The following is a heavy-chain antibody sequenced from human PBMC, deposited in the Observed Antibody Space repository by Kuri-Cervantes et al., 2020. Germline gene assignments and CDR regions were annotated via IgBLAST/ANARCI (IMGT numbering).Heavy chain of an antibody. Sequence: GESLKISCAASGFTFSSYSMNWARQAPGKGLEWVSSISSSSSYIYYADSVKGRFTISRDNAKNSLYLQMNSLRAEDTAVYYCAPGRWFMELGPYYWGQGTLVTVSS. J-gene: IGHJ4*02. CDR2: ISSSSSYI. CDR3: APGRWFMELGPYY. D-gene: IGHD2-15*01. CDR1: GFTFSSYS. V-gene: IGHV3-21*01.